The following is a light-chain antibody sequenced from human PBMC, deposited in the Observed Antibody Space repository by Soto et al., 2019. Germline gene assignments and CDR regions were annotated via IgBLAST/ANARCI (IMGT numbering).Light chain of an antibody. CDR1: QVISSW. CDR3: QQASSVPLT. J-gene: IGKJ4*02. CDR2: AAS. V-gene: IGKV1-12*01. Sequence: DIQMTQAPSFVSAFVGDRVTITCRASQVISSWLAWYQQKPGKAPKLLIYAASSLQSGVPSRFSGSESGTDFTLTISSLQPEDSSTYDCQQASSVPLTFGGGTKVEIK.